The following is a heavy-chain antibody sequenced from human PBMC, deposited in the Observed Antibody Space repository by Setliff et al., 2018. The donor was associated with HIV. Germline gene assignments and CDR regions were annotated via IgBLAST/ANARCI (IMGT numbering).Heavy chain of an antibody. CDR1: GDSISSGRYF. Sequence: SETLSLTCTVSGDSISSGRYFWTWIRQPPGKGLEWIGYISDSGNTYYNPSLKSRLTISADPSMNHFSLKLSSVTAADTAVYYCARRTIWGDAFDIWGRGTMVTVSS. CDR2: ISDSGNT. D-gene: IGHD3-16*01. CDR3: ARRTIWGDAFDI. J-gene: IGHJ3*02. V-gene: IGHV4-30-4*08.